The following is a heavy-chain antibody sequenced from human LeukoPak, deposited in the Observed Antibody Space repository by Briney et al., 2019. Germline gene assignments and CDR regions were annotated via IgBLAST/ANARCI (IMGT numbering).Heavy chain of an antibody. Sequence: GGSLRLSCAASGSTASSNYMSWVRQAPGKGLEWVSVIYSGVSTYYADSVKGRFTISRDNSKNTLYLQMNSLRAEDTAVYYCARGPPYYDFWSGYYRFDYWGQGTLVTVSS. V-gene: IGHV3-66*02. CDR1: GSTASSNY. CDR3: ARGPPYYDFWSGYYRFDY. D-gene: IGHD3-3*01. CDR2: IYSGVST. J-gene: IGHJ4*02.